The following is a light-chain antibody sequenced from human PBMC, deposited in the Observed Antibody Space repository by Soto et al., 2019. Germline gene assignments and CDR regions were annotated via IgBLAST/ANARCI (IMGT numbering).Light chain of an antibody. V-gene: IGLV2-14*01. CDR2: DVN. CDR3: CSYRRNTWV. J-gene: IGLJ3*02. Sequence: QSALTQPASVSGSPGQSITISCTGTSSDVGDYNYVSWYQQHPGKAPKLMVYDVNAQPSGVSNRFSGSKSGNTASLTISGLQAEDEADYYCCSYRRNTWVFGGGTKVTVL. CDR1: SSDVGDYNY.